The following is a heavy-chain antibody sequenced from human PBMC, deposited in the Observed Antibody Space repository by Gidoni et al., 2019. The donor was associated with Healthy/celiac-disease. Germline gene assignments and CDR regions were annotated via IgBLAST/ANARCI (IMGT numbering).Heavy chain of an antibody. V-gene: IGHV4-59*01. CDR3: ATGDSGYGMDV. D-gene: IGHD1-26*01. Sequence: QVQLQESGPGLVKPSETLSLTCTVPGGSISSYYWSLIRQPPGKGLEWIGYIYYIGSTNYNPSLKSRVTISVDTSKNQFSLKLSSVTAADTAVYYCATGDSGYGMDVWGQGTTVTVSS. CDR2: IYYIGST. CDR1: GGSISSYY. J-gene: IGHJ6*02.